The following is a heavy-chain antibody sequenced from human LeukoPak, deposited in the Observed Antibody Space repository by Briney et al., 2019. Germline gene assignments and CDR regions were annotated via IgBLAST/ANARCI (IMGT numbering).Heavy chain of an antibody. CDR3: ARLYCSSTGCPGYFDL. D-gene: IGHD2-2*01. CDR2: IYYSGST. V-gene: IGHV4-28*01. CDR1: GYSISSSNW. J-gene: IGHJ2*01. Sequence: SETLSLTCAVSGYSISSSNWWGWIRQPPGKGLEWIGYIYYSGSTYYNPSLKSRVTMSVDTSKNQFSLKLSSVTAVDTAVYYCARLYCSSTGCPGYFDLWGRGTLVTVSS.